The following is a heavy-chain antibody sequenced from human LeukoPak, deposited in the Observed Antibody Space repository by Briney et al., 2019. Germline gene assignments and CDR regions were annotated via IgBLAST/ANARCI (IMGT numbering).Heavy chain of an antibody. J-gene: IGHJ1*01. D-gene: IGHD3-22*01. CDR2: INHSGGT. CDR1: GGSFSGYY. Sequence: SETLSLTCAVYGGSFSGYYWSWIRQPPGKGLEWIGEINHSGGTNYNPSLKSRVTISVDTSKNQFSLKLSSVTAADTAVYYCARAHSGYYYGPKYFQHWGQGTLVTVSS. CDR3: ARAHSGYYYGPKYFQH. V-gene: IGHV4-34*01.